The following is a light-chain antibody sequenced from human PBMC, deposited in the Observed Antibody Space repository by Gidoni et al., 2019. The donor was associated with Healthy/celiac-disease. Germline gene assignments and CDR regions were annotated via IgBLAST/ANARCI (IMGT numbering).Light chain of an antibody. CDR1: QSVSSSY. J-gene: IGKJ1*01. CDR2: GAS. Sequence: IVFTQSPGTLSLSPGERATLSCRASQSVSSSYLAWYQQKPGQAPRLLIYGASSRATGIPDRVSGSGSGTDVTLTISRLEPEDFAVYYCQQYGSSPWTFGQGTKVEIK. V-gene: IGKV3-20*01. CDR3: QQYGSSPWT.